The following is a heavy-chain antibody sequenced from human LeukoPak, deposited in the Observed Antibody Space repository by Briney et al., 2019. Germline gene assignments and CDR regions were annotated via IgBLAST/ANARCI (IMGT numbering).Heavy chain of an antibody. D-gene: IGHD2-2*01. CDR2: ISAYNGNT. V-gene: IGHV1-18*01. J-gene: IGHJ6*02. CDR1: GYTFTNYG. CDR3: AREDIVVVPGDYYGMDV. Sequence: ASVKVSCKASGYTFTNYGISWVRPAPGQGLEWMGWISAYNGNTNYAQKLQGRVTMTTDTSTSTAYMELRSLRSDDTAVYYCAREDIVVVPGDYYGMDVWGQGTTVTVSS.